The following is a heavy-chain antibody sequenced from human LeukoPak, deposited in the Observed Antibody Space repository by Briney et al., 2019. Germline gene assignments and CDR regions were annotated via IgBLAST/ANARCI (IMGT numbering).Heavy chain of an antibody. V-gene: IGHV3-15*01. CDR1: RFTFSNAW. J-gene: IGHJ3*02. D-gene: IGHD6-13*01. CDR3: TTPSLIAAAGTGGFDI. CDR2: IKSKTDGGTT. Sequence: GGSLRLSCAASRFTFSNAWMSWVRQAPGKGLEWVGRIKSKTDGGTTDYAAPVKGRFTISRDDSKNTLYLQMNSLKTEDTAVYYCTTPSLIAAAGTGGFDIWGQGTMVTVSS.